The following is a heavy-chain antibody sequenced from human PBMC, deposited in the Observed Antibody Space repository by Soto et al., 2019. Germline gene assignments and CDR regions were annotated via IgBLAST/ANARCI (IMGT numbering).Heavy chain of an antibody. CDR2: INPNSGGT. CDR3: ARDRYYDSSSYRMDV. J-gene: IGHJ6*02. Sequence: ASVKVSCKASGYTFTVYYMHWVLQAPGQGLEWMGWINPNSGGTNYAQKFQRWVTMTRDTSISTAYMELSRLRSDDTAVYYCARDRYYDSSSYRMDVWGQGTTVTVSS. CDR1: GYTFTVYY. D-gene: IGHD3-22*01. V-gene: IGHV1-2*04.